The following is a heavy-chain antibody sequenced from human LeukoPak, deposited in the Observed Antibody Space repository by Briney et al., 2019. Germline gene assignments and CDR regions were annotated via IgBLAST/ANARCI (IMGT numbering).Heavy chain of an antibody. J-gene: IGHJ4*02. CDR1: GGSISSSNW. V-gene: IGHV4-4*02. Sequence: SETLSLTCAVSGGSISSSNWWSWVRQPPGKGLEWIGEIYHSGSTNYNPSLKSRVTISVDKSKNQFSLKLSSVTAADTAVYYCARDSAYYDSSGMFDYWGQGTLVTVSS. D-gene: IGHD3-22*01. CDR3: ARDSAYYDSSGMFDY. CDR2: IYHSGST.